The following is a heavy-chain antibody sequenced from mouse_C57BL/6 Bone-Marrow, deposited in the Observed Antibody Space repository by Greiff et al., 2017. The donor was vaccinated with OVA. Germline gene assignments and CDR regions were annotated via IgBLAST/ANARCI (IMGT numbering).Heavy chain of an antibody. V-gene: IGHV14-4*01. CDR3: TTYRY. J-gene: IGHJ2*01. CDR1: GFNIKDAY. CDR2: IDPENGDT. Sequence: EVKVEESGAELVRPGASVKLSCTASGFNIKDAYMHWVKERPEQGLEWIGWIDPENGDTEYASKFQGKATITADTSSKTVYLHLSSLTSEDTAVYYYTTYRYWGQGTTLTVSS.